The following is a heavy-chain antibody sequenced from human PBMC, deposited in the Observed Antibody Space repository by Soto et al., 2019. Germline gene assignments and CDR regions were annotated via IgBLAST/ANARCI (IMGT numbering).Heavy chain of an antibody. D-gene: IGHD3-10*01. J-gene: IGHJ4*02. CDR2: ISWNSGRV. CDR1: GFTFADYA. V-gene: IGHV3-9*01. CDR3: AKDINYFGTESHLNN. Sequence: EVHLVESGGALLQPGRSLRLSCAAAGFTFADYAMHWVRQRPGKGLEWVSSISWNSGRVDYADSVKGRFTMSRDNAKNTLYLEMRSMRTEDKAFYFCAKDINYFGTESHLNNWGQGTLVTVSS.